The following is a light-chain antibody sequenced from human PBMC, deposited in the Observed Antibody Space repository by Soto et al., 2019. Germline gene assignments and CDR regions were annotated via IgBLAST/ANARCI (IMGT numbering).Light chain of an antibody. CDR1: QSVSTY. CDR2: DAS. Sequence: DIVLTQSPATLSLSPGERATLSCRASQSVSTYLAWYQQKPGQAPRLFIYDASNRATGIPARFSGSGSGTDFTLTISSLQSEDFAVYYCQQYNIWRSISFGQGTRLEI. V-gene: IGKV3-11*01. J-gene: IGKJ5*01. CDR3: QQYNIWRSIS.